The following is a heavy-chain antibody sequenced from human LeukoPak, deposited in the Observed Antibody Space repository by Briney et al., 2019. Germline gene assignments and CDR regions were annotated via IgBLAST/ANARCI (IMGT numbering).Heavy chain of an antibody. Sequence: GGSLRLSCAASGFTVSSNYMSWVRQAPGKGLEWVSVIYSGGSTYYADSVKGRFTISRDNSKNTLYLQMNSLRGEDTAVYYCAKGPSTIFGVVIGYFDYWGQGTLVTVSS. CDR2: IYSGGST. CDR1: GFTVSSNY. V-gene: IGHV3-66*02. J-gene: IGHJ4*02. CDR3: AKGPSTIFGVVIGYFDY. D-gene: IGHD3-3*01.